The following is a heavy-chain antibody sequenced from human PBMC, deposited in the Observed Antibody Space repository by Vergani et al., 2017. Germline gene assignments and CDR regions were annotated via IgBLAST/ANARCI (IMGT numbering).Heavy chain of an antibody. V-gene: IGHV5-51*01. CDR2: IYLGDSEV. D-gene: IGHD3-10*01. J-gene: IGHJ3*01. CDR1: GYIFSNFW. CDR3: ASGGHGSENGGALQL. Sequence: EKQLVRSGSETKKPGESLKISCQAFGYIFSNFWIGWVRQRPGRGLEWMGIIYLGDSEVKSNPTFRGQVIFSVDTSVNTAYLQWRSLQASDTATYFCASGGHGSENGGALQLWGQGTNITVSS.